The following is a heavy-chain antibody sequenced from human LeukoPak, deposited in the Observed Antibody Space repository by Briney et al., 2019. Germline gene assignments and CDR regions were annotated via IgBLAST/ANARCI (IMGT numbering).Heavy chain of an antibody. CDR1: GFTFSSYA. Sequence: PGGSLRLSCAASGFTFSSYAMSWVRQAPGKGLEWVSAISGGGGSTYYADSVKGRFTISRDNSKNTLYLQMNSLRAEDTAVYYCAEDRRGYSSSLGLSDYWGQGTLVTVSS. J-gene: IGHJ4*02. D-gene: IGHD6-6*01. CDR2: ISGGGGST. V-gene: IGHV3-23*01. CDR3: AEDRRGYSSSLGLSDY.